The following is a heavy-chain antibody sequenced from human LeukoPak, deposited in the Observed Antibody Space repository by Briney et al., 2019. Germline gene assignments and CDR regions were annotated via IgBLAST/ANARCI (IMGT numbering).Heavy chain of an antibody. D-gene: IGHD2-2*03. V-gene: IGHV3-23*01. CDR1: GFTFSRCA. Sequence: PGGSLRLSCAASGFTFSRCAMSWVRQAPGKGLEWVSGITGSGDNTYNADSVKGRFTISRDNSKNALYLQMNSLRAEDTAVYYCAKERGYCSSTSCYYADYWGQGTLVTVSS. CDR2: ITGSGDNT. CDR3: AKERGYCSSTSCYYADY. J-gene: IGHJ4*02.